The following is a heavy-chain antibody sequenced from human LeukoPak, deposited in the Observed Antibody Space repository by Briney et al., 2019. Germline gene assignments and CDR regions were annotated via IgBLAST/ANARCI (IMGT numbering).Heavy chain of an antibody. CDR3: ARVPYYYAMDV. CDR1: GFTFSNYA. V-gene: IGHV3-23*01. CDR2: ISGSGGSA. Sequence: PGGSLRLSCAASGFTFSNYAMNWVRQAPGKGLEWVSAISGSGGSAFYADSVKGRFTISRDNAKNSLYLQMNSLRAEDTAIYYCARVPYYYAMDVWGQGTTVTVSS. J-gene: IGHJ6*02.